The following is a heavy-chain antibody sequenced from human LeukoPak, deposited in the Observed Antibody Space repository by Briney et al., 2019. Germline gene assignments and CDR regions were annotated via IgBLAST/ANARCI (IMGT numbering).Heavy chain of an antibody. V-gene: IGHV1-3*03. J-gene: IGHJ4*02. Sequence: ASVKVSCKASGYTFTSYAMHWVRQAPGQRLEWMGWISAGNGNTKYSQEFQDRVTITRDTSASTDYMELSSLRSEDMAVYYCARGFGSSWYDYWGQGTLVTVSS. CDR1: GYTFTSYA. CDR3: ARGFGSSWYDY. D-gene: IGHD6-13*01. CDR2: ISAGNGNT.